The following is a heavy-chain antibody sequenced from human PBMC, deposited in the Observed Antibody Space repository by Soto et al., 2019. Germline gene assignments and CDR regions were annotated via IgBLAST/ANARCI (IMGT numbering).Heavy chain of an antibody. CDR2: IYYSGST. D-gene: IGHD3-10*01. CDR3: ARQGTMVRDRGRRDYMDV. V-gene: IGHV4-39*01. Sequence: SETLSLTCTVSGGSISSCSYYWGWIRQPPGKGLEWIGSIYYSGSTYYNPSLKSRVTISVDTSKNQFSLKLSSVSAADTAVYYCARQGTMVRDRGRRDYMDVWGKGTTVTVSS. CDR1: GGSISSCSYY. J-gene: IGHJ6*03.